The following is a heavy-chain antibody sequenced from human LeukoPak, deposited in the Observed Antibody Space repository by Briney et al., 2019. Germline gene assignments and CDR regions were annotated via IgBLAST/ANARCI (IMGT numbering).Heavy chain of an antibody. Sequence: EGSLRLSCAASGFTFSNYAMTWVRQAPGKGLEWVSGISGSGSSTYYADSVKGRFTLSRDYPKNTLYLRMNSLRAEDTAVYFCAKYSGSYYYPPNWDSWGQGTLVTVSS. J-gene: IGHJ4*02. V-gene: IGHV3-23*01. CDR3: AKYSGSYYYPPNWDS. D-gene: IGHD1-26*01. CDR1: GFTFSNYA. CDR2: ISGSGSST.